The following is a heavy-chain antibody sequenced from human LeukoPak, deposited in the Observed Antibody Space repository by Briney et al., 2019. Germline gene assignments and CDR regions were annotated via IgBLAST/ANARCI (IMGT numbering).Heavy chain of an antibody. J-gene: IGHJ4*02. CDR2: IRSKATSYAT. CDR1: GFTFSGSA. Sequence: GGSLRLSCAASGFTFSGSAMHWVRQASGKGLGGGGRIRSKATSYATAFAASVKGRFTISRDDSKNTAYLQMNSLKTEDTAVYYCTTIAVAGLVDYWGQGTLVTVSS. V-gene: IGHV3-73*01. D-gene: IGHD6-19*01. CDR3: TTIAVAGLVDY.